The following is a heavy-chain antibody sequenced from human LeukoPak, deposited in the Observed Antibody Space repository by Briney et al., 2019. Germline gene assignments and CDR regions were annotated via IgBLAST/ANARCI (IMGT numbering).Heavy chain of an antibody. CDR2: IYYDGSNK. CDR3: ARDTGTGGVDHYYYGMDV. J-gene: IGHJ6*02. V-gene: IGHV3-33*02. Sequence: SCKASGGTFSSYAISWVRQAPGKGLEWVAVIYYDGSNKYYGDSAKGRFTISRDNYKKTLFLQMSSLRADDTAVYYCARDTGTGGVDHYYYGMDVWGQGTTVTVSS. CDR1: GGTFSSYA. D-gene: IGHD2-8*02.